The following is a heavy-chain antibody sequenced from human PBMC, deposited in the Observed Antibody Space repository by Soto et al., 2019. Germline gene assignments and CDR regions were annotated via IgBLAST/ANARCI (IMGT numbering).Heavy chain of an antibody. D-gene: IGHD3-10*01. CDR1: GYTFTSYG. Sequence: VASVKVSCKASGYTFTSYGISWVRQAPGQGLEWMGWISAYNGNTNYAQKLQGRVTMTTDTSTSTAYMELRSLRSDDTAVYYCARDYGSGSYYDYYYYYYYMDVWGKGTTVTVSS. CDR2: ISAYNGNT. J-gene: IGHJ6*03. V-gene: IGHV1-18*01. CDR3: ARDYGSGSYYDYYYYYYYMDV.